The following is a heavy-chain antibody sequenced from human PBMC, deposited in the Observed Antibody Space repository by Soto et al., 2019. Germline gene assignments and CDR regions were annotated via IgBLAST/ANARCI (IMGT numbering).Heavy chain of an antibody. Sequence: GGSLRLSCSASGFTFSNYAMYWVRQAPGKGLEYVSAVSDNGGTSYYADSVKGRFTISRDNSKNTLYLQMSRLRAEDTAVYYGVKVPRGPRYYFDYWGQGTLVTVSS. CDR3: VKVPRGPRYYFDY. CDR2: VSDNGGTS. J-gene: IGHJ4*02. V-gene: IGHV3-64D*08. CDR1: GFTFSNYA. D-gene: IGHD3-10*01.